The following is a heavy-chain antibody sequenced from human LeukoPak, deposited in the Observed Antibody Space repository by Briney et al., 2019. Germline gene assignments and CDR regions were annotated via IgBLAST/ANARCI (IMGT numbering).Heavy chain of an antibody. CDR3: AKDDSAYSYASFDY. CDR2: IGGSGTSA. V-gene: IGHV3-23*01. D-gene: IGHD5-18*01. CDR1: GFTFSSYG. Sequence: GGSLRLSCAASGFTFSSYGMSWVCQPQRKGLERVSAIGGSGTSAYYAESLEGLLTISRDNSKSTLYLQVNSVRAEDTAVYYCAKDDSAYSYASFDYWGQGTLVTVSS. J-gene: IGHJ4*02.